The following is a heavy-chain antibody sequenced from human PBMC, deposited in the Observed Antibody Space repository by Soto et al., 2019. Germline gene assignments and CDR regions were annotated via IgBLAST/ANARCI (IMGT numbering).Heavy chain of an antibody. D-gene: IGHD6-13*01. CDR1: GGSISSSHW. CDR2: IYHSGST. Sequence: TLSLTCAVSGGSISSSHWWSWVRQPPGKGLEWIGEIYHSGSTNYNPSLKSRVTISVDKSKNQFSLKLTSVTAADTAVYYCARVIATAVHWFDPWGQGTLVTVSS. J-gene: IGHJ5*02. CDR3: ARVIATAVHWFDP. V-gene: IGHV4-4*02.